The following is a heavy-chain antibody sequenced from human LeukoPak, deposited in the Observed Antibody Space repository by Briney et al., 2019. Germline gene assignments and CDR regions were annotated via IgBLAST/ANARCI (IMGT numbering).Heavy chain of an antibody. J-gene: IGHJ6*02. V-gene: IGHV4-4*07. D-gene: IGHD4-17*01. CDR1: GGPISSYY. Sequence: SETLSLTCTVSGGPISSYYWSWIRQPAGKGLEWIGRIYTSGSTNYNPSLKSRVTMSVDTSKNQFSLKLSSVTAADTAVYYCARDLTVYYYYYGMDVWGQGTTVTVSS. CDR2: IYTSGST. CDR3: ARDLTVYYYYYGMDV.